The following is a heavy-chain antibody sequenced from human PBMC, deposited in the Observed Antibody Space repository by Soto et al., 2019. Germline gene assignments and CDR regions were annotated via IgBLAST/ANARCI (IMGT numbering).Heavy chain of an antibody. J-gene: IGHJ4*02. V-gene: IGHV4-61*01. D-gene: IGHD6-19*01. CDR2: IYYTGKT. Sequence: PSETLSLTCTVSGGSVSSGSYYWSWIRQPPGKGLEWFGYIYYTGKTYYNPSLKSRVTISVDTSKNHFSLKLSSVTAADTAFYYCARQEYTSGWYPFDYWGKGTQVTVSS. CDR3: ARQEYTSGWYPFDY. CDR1: GGSVSSGSYY.